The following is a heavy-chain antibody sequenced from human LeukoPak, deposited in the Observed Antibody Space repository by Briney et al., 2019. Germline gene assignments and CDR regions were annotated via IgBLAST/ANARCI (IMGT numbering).Heavy chain of an antibody. J-gene: IGHJ4*02. CDR2: MNPNTGNT. CDR3: ARGAPGSYCSGGSCPYFDY. V-gene: IGHV1-8*01. CDR1: GYTFIGYD. Sequence: GASVKVSCKASGYTFIGYDINWVRQATGQGLEWMGWMNPNTGNTGYAQKFRGRVTMTRNTPISTASMELSSLTSEDTARYYCARGAPGSYCSGGSCPYFDYWGQGTLVSVSS. D-gene: IGHD2-15*01.